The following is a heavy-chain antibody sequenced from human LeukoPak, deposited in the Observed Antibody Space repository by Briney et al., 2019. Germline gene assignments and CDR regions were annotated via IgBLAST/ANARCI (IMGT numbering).Heavy chain of an antibody. J-gene: IGHJ4*02. Sequence: HRASVKVSCKASGYTFTSYAMHWVRQAPGQRLEWMGWINVGNGNTKYSQEFQDRVTITRDTSAITVYMELSSLRSEDMAVYYCAKVAARYGDYYFDYWGQGTLVTVSS. CDR2: INVGNGNT. CDR1: GYTFTSYA. D-gene: IGHD4-17*01. CDR3: AKVAARYGDYYFDY. V-gene: IGHV1-3*03.